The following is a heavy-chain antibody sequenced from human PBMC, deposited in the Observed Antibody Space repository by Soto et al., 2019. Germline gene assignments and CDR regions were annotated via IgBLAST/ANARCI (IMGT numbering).Heavy chain of an antibody. Sequence: QITLKESGPTLVRPTQTLTLTCTFSGFSLSAGGVGVGWIRQPPGKALEWLALIYWDDDKRYSPSLKNRLTINQDTSKNQVVLTMTNVDPVDTATYYCAHRAATTYSYYFDYWGQGTLITVSS. D-gene: IGHD1-1*01. CDR3: AHRAATTYSYYFDY. J-gene: IGHJ4*02. CDR2: IYWDDDK. V-gene: IGHV2-5*02. CDR1: GFSLSAGGVG.